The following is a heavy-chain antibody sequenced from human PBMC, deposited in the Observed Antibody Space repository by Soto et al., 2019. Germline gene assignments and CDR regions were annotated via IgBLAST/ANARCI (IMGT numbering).Heavy chain of an antibody. V-gene: IGHV3-30*18. J-gene: IGHJ4*02. CDR3: AKERSRFGELSQFDY. D-gene: IGHD3-10*01. CDR1: GFTFSSYG. Sequence: GGSLRLSCAASGFTFSSYGMHWVRQAPGKGLEWVAVISYDGSNKYYADSVKGRFTISRDNSKNTLYLQMNSLRAEDTAVYYCAKERSRFGELSQFDYWGQGTLVTVSS. CDR2: ISYDGSNK.